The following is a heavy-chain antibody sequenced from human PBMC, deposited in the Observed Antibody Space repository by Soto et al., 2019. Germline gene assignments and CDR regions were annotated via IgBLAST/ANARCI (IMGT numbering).Heavy chain of an antibody. CDR1: GASISSTSSY. Sequence: PSETLSLTCTVSGASISSTSSYWGWVRQSPGKGLEWIGRFFYNKNTYYNPSLKSRVTISVDTSKKQFSLKLSSVTAADTAVYYCARAPAPLSSSSWYYFDYRGQGTLVTVSS. V-gene: IGHV4-39*07. CDR2: FFYNKNT. J-gene: IGHJ4*02. CDR3: ARAPAPLSSSSWYYFDY. D-gene: IGHD6-13*01.